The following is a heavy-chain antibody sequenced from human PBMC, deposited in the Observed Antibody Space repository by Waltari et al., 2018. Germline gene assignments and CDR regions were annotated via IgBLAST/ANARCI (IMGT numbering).Heavy chain of an antibody. V-gene: IGHV4-4*02. Sequence: QMQLQESGPGLVKPSGTLSLTCTVSGDSMSSSDWWSWVRQTPEKGLEWIGQSQRSGRTHYNPSFESRVTISIDTSKNQFSLKVTSTTAADTAVYYCARDRGRGIYLDSWGRGTLVTVSP. CDR3: ARDRGRGIYLDS. D-gene: IGHD2-15*01. J-gene: IGHJ4*02. CDR2: SQRSGRT. CDR1: GDSMSSSDW.